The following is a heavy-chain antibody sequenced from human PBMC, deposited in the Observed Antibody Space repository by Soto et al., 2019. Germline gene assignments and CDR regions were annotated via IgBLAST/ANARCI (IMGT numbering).Heavy chain of an antibody. CDR3: AKEDKSPEY. Sequence: GGSLRLSCAASGFAFTSHAMHWVRQAPGKGLEWVSGISPSGGTTYYPDSVKGRFTISRDNSKNTLYLQMNSLRAEDTAVYYCAKEDKSPEYWGQGTLVTVSS. V-gene: IGHV3-23*01. J-gene: IGHJ4*02. CDR1: GFAFTSHA. CDR2: ISPSGGTT.